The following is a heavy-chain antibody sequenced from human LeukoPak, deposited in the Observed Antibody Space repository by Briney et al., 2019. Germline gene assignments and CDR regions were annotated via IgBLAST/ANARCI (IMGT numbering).Heavy chain of an antibody. CDR3: AREPGAEDCGGFDY. J-gene: IGHJ4*02. CDR2: TYYSGSS. D-gene: IGHD2-21*01. Sequence: PSETLPLTCTVSGCPISSFYWNWVRQPPGKGLEWIGYTYYSGSSSYNPSLKNRATISVGKSRSQFSLKINSVTAADTAVYFCAREPGAEDCGGFDYWGQGTLVTVSS. CDR1: GCPISSFY. V-gene: IGHV4-59*01.